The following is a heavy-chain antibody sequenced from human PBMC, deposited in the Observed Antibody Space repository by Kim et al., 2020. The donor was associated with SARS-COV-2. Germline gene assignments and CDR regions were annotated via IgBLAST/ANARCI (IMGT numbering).Heavy chain of an antibody. Sequence: GGSLRLSCAASGFTFSSYWMSWVRQAPGKGLEWVANIKQDGSEKYYVXXVKGRXXXXXXXAXXSLYLXMNSLRAEDTXXXXWARXARXPTYYXXGMDVWG. CDR2: IKQDGSEK. CDR1: GFTFSSYW. J-gene: IGHJ6*01. D-gene: IGHD7-27*01. CDR3: ARXARXPTYYXXGMDV. V-gene: IGHV3-7*01.